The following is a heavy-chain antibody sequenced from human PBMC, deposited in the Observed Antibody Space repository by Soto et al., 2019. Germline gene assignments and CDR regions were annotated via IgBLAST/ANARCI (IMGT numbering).Heavy chain of an antibody. CDR3: ATALPDRREYSRSYYVRAFDL. CDR2: IIPIFGTA. D-gene: IGHD1-26*01. V-gene: IGHV1-69*13. CDR1: GGTFSSYA. Sequence: ASVKVSCKASGGTFSSYAISWVRQAPGQGLEWMGGIIPIFGTANYAQKFQGRVTITADESTSTAYMELSSLRSEDTAVYYCATALPDRREYSRSYYVRAFDLWGQGPMVTVSS. J-gene: IGHJ3*01.